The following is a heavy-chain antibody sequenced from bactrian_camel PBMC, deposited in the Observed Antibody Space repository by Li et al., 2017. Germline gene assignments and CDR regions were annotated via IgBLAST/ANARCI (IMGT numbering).Heavy chain of an antibody. CDR3: MASMSRAASDYCQHGARKI. V-gene: IGHV3-2*01. CDR2: IYNSGDSG. J-gene: IGHJ4*01. CDR1: GFTFSSYY. Sequence: VQLVESGGSLVQPGGSLRLSCAASGFTFSSYYMSWVRQAPGKGLEWVSSIYNSGDSGYYADSVKGRFAISKDNNKNTLYLQMNSLKPEDTAIYYCMASMSRAASDYCQHGARKIWGQGTQVTVS. D-gene: IGHD4*01.